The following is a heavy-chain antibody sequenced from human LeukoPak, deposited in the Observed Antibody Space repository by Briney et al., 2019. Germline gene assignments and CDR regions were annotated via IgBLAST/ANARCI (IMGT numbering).Heavy chain of an antibody. CDR3: ARVSGRGVVAGGFDY. V-gene: IGHV4-59*01. J-gene: IGHJ4*02. CDR2: IYYSGST. D-gene: IGHD2-15*01. Sequence: SETLSLTCTVSGGSISSYYWSWIRQPPGKGLEWIGYIYYSGSTNYNPSLKSRVTISVDTSKNQFSLKLSSVTAADTAVYYYARVSGRGVVAGGFDYWGQGTLVTVSS. CDR1: GGSISSYY.